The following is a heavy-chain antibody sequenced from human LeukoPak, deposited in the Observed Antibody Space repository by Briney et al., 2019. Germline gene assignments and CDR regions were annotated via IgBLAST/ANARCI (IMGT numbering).Heavy chain of an antibody. D-gene: IGHD2-21*02. CDR3: ARRKAGDDWVDP. J-gene: IGHJ5*02. CDR1: GGSISSIGYY. V-gene: IGHV4-39*02. Sequence: PSETLSLTCTVSGGSISSIGYYWDWIRQPPRKGLEWIGSIYSNGYTYYNPSLRSRVTISADTSKNHFSLKLSSVTAADTAVYYCARRKAGDDWVDPWGQGTQVTVSS. CDR2: IYSNGYT.